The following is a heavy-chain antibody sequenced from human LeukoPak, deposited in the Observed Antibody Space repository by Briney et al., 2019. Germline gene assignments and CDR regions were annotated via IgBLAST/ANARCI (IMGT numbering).Heavy chain of an antibody. J-gene: IGHJ3*02. CDR2: IYYSGST. D-gene: IGHD3-9*01. V-gene: IGHV4-59*01. CDR1: GGSISSYF. Sequence: SETLSLTCTVSGGSISSYFWSWIRQPPGKGLEWIGYIYYSGSTNYNPSLKSRVTISVDTSKNQFSLKLSSVTAADTAVYYCASSRYDYDILTLRDAFDIWGQGTMVTVSS. CDR3: ASSRYDYDILTLRDAFDI.